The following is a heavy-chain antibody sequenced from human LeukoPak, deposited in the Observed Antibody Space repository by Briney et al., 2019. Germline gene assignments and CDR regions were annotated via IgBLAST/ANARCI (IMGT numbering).Heavy chain of an antibody. CDR2: IYHSGST. CDR3: ARDRYDIFTGWALYGMDV. V-gene: IGHV4-4*02. D-gene: IGHD3-9*01. Sequence: SGTLSLTCAVSGGSISSSNRWSWVRQPPGKGLEWIGEIYHSGSTNYNPSLKSRVTISVDKSKNQFSLKLSSVTAADTAVYYCARDRYDIFTGWALYGMDVWGKGTTVTVSS. J-gene: IGHJ6*04. CDR1: GGSISSSNR.